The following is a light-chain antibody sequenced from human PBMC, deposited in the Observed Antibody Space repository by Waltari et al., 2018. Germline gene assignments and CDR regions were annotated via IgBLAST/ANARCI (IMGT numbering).Light chain of an antibody. CDR1: QSLLNSDDGNTY. CDR3: MQRIAFPWT. CDR2: TLS. V-gene: IGKV2-40*01. J-gene: IGKJ1*01. Sequence: DVVMTQTPLSLSVTPGEPASISCRSSQSLLNSDDGNTYLDWYLQKPGQSPQVLIYTLSPRAPGVPDRFSGGGSGTDFTLKISRVEAEDVGVYYCMQRIAFPWTFGQGTKVDIK.